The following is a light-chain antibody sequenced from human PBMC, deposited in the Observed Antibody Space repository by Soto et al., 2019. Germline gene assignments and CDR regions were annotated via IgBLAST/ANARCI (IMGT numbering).Light chain of an antibody. J-gene: IGLJ3*02. Sequence: ALTQPASVSGSLGQSITISCTGSNRDIGAYNLVSWYQQYPDTAPKLIIYEVRNRPSGVSYRFTGSRSGNTASLTISALQADDESTFYCSSYTTTSTLLFGGGTKVTVL. CDR2: EVR. CDR1: NRDIGAYNL. CDR3: SSYTTTSTLL. V-gene: IGLV2-14*01.